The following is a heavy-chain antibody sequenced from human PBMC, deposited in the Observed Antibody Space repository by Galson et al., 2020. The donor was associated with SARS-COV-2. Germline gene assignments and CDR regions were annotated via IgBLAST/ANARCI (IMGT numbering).Heavy chain of an antibody. V-gene: IGHV3-33*01. Sequence: LSLPCAASGFTFSSHAMHWVRQAPGKGLEWVAQIFFDGSDKYYGDSVKGRFTISRDSSKNTVYLQMNNLRADDTAVYYCARDGQTSSGWAFDYWGQGTLVTVSS. CDR2: IFFDGSDK. D-gene: IGHD6-19*01. CDR3: ARDGQTSSGWAFDY. CDR1: GFTFSSHA. J-gene: IGHJ4*02.